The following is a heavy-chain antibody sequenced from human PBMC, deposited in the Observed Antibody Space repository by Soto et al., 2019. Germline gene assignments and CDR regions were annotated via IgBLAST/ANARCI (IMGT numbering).Heavy chain of an antibody. D-gene: IGHD2-21*02. V-gene: IGHV1-46*01. Sequence: GASVKVSCKASGYTFTNFGISWVRQAPGQGLEWMGTVNPSGGHTTYAQHFLGRVTMTRDTSTSTLYMELTSLTSDDTAIYYCARGGHVVVVTAALDYWGQGTLVTVSS. J-gene: IGHJ4*02. CDR3: ARGGHVVVVTAALDY. CDR1: GYTFTNFG. CDR2: VNPSGGHT.